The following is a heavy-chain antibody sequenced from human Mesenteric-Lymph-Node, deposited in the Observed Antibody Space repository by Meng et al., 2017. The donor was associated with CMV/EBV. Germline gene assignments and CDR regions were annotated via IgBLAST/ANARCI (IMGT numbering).Heavy chain of an antibody. J-gene: IGHJ4*02. CDR1: GGSFSGYY. V-gene: IGHV4-34*01. CDR3: ARGFSSSWYYFDY. CDR2: INHSGST. Sequence: SETLSLTCAVYGGSFSGYYWSWIRQPPGKGLEWIGEINHSGSTNYNPSLKSRVTISVDTSKNQFSLKLSSVTAADTAVYYCARGFSSSWYYFDYWGQGTLVTVSS. D-gene: IGHD6-13*01.